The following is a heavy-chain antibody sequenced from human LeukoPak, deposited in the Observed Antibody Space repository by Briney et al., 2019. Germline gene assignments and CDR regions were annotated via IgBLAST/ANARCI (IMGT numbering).Heavy chain of an antibody. CDR1: GFTFSDYY. Sequence: GGSLRLSCAASGFTFSDYYMSWIRQAPGKGLEWVSYISSSGSPIYYADSVKGRFTISRDNSKNTLYLQMNSLRAEDTAVYYCASSRVWFGELLPNYWGQGTLVTVSS. D-gene: IGHD3-10*01. CDR2: ISSSGSPI. V-gene: IGHV3-11*01. CDR3: ASSRVWFGELLPNY. J-gene: IGHJ4*02.